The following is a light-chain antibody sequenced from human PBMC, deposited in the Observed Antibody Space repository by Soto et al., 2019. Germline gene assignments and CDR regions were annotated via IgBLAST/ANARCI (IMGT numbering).Light chain of an antibody. CDR1: SSDVGSYNR. V-gene: IGLV2-18*02. CDR2: DVS. Sequence: QSVLTQPPSVPGSPGQSVAISCTGTSSDVGSYNRVSWYQQPPGTAPKLMIYDVSDRPSGVPDRFSGSKSGNTASLTISGLQAEDEADYYCSSYTTSSTYVFGTGTKVTVL. CDR3: SSYTTSSTYV. J-gene: IGLJ1*01.